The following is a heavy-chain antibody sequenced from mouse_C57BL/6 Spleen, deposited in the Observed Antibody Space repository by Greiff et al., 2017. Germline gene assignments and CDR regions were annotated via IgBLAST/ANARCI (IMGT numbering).Heavy chain of an antibody. J-gene: IGHJ1*03. Sequence: EVQLQESGPGLVKPSQSLSLTCSVTGYSITSGYYWNWIRQFPGNKLEWMGYISYDGSNNYNPSLKNRISITRDTSKNQFFLKLNSVTTEVTATYYGARDDYDDWYFDVWGTGTTVTVSS. D-gene: IGHD2-4*01. V-gene: IGHV3-6*01. CDR3: ARDDYDDWYFDV. CDR2: ISYDGSN. CDR1: GYSITSGYY.